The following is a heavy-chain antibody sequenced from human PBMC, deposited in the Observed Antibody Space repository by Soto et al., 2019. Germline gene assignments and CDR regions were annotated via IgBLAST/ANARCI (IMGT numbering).Heavy chain of an antibody. CDR3: AKDRTRGRGAFAI. D-gene: IGHD3-16*01. Sequence: QVQLVESGGGVVQPGRSLRLSCAASGFTFSSYGMQWVSHAPGKGLEWVAVISYDGSNKYYADSVKGRFTISRDNSKNTLYMQRNSMRAEEPAVNYCAKDRTRGRGAFAIWGQGTMVTVSS. CDR1: GFTFSSYG. J-gene: IGHJ3*02. V-gene: IGHV3-30*18. CDR2: ISYDGSNK.